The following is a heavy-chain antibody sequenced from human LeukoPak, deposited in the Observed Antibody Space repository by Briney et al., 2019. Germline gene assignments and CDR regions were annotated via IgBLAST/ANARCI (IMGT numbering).Heavy chain of an antibody. CDR3: VKSGGYVLIDY. D-gene: IGHD1-26*01. V-gene: IGHV4-39*01. J-gene: IGHJ4*02. CDR1: GASISGSGYY. CDR2: IYYTGST. Sequence: KTSETLSLTCAVSGASISGSGYYLGWIRQPPGKGLEWIGNIYYTGSTYYNASLQSRVTISIDTSKNQFSLRLNSVTAADTAMYYCVKSGGYVLIDYWGQGTLVTVSS.